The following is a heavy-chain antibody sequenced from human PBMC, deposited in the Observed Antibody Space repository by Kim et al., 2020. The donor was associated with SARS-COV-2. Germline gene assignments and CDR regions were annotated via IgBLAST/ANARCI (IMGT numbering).Heavy chain of an antibody. Sequence: SETLSLTCTVSGGSISSYYWSWIRQPPGKGLEWIGYIYNSGRTNYIPSLKSRVTTSVDTSKNQFSLKLSSVTAADTAVYYCARDQYSSSWYSRWFAPWGQGTLVTVSS. CDR3: ARDQYSSSWYSRWFAP. CDR1: GGSISSYY. D-gene: IGHD6-13*01. CDR2: IYNSGRT. V-gene: IGHV4-59*01. J-gene: IGHJ5*02.